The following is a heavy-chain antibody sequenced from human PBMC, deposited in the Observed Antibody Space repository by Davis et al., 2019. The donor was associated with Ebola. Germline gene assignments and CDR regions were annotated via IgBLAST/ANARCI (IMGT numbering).Heavy chain of an antibody. V-gene: IGHV3-21*05. D-gene: IGHD5-24*01. J-gene: IGHJ4*02. CDR3: TRGGGRDNYNLGY. CDR1: GFTFISYW. CDR2: ISSSSRYI. Sequence: GESLKISCAVSGFTFISYWMHWVRQAPGKGLEWVSYISSSSRYIHYGDSVKGRFTISRDNAKNSLYLQMNGLRAEDTAVYYCTRGGGRDNYNLGYWGQGTLVIVSS.